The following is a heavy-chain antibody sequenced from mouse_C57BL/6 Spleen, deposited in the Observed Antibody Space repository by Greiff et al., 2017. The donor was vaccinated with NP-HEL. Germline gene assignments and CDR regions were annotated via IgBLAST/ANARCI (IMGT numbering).Heavy chain of an antibody. CDR2: IYPSDSET. J-gene: IGHJ2*01. Sequence: VQLQQPGAELVRPGSSVKLSCKASGYTFTSYWMDWVKQRPGQGLEWIGNIYPSDSETHYNQKFKDKATLTVDKSSSTAYMQLSSLTSEDSAVYYCARSGGNYDYWGQGTTLTVSS. D-gene: IGHD2-1*01. CDR3: ARSGGNYDY. CDR1: GYTFTSYW. V-gene: IGHV1-61*01.